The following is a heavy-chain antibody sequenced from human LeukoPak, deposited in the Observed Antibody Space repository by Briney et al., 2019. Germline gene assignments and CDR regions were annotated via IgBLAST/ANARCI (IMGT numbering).Heavy chain of an antibody. V-gene: IGHV4-34*01. Sequence: SETLSLTCAVYGGSFSGYYWSWIRQPPGKGLEWIGEINHSGSTNYNPSLKSRVTISVDTSKNQFSLKLSSVTAADTAVYYCARALRGYSYGYDTFDYWGQGTPVTVSS. CDR2: INHSGST. CDR1: GGSFSGYY. J-gene: IGHJ4*02. D-gene: IGHD5-18*01. CDR3: ARALRGYSYGYDTFDY.